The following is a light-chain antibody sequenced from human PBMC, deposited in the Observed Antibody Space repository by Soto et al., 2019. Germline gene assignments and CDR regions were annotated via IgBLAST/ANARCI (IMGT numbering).Light chain of an antibody. V-gene: IGKV1-5*03. J-gene: IGKJ1*01. CDR2: RAS. CDR1: QSISRW. CDR3: QQYSTYRT. Sequence: DIQMTQSPSALSASVGDRITITCRASQSISRWLAWYQQKPGKAPNLLMYRASTLQTGVPSRFSGSGAGTEFTLTINGLQSDDFATYYCQQYSTYRTFGQGTKVDIK.